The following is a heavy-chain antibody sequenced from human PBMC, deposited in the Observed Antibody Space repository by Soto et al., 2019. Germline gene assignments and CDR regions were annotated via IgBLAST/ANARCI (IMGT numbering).Heavy chain of an antibody. CDR1: GGTFSSYS. Sequence: SVKVSCKASGGTFSSYSFSWVRQAPGQGPEWMGRIIPMLDITNYAQKFQGRVTITADKSTSTAYMELSSLRPEDTAIYYCARVGTGAAWYQWFGPWGQGTLVTVSS. CDR2: IIPMLDIT. CDR3: ARVGTGAAWYQWFGP. V-gene: IGHV1-69*04. D-gene: IGHD6-13*01. J-gene: IGHJ5*02.